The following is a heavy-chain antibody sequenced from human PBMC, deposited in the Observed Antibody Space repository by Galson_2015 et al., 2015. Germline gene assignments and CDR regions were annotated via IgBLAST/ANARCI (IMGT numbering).Heavy chain of an antibody. CDR2: INSDGTST. CDR3: TNSYNGWRHFDS. V-gene: IGHV3-74*01. Sequence: LRLSCAASGFTFSSYWLYWVRQAPGKGLVWVSRINSDGTSTTYADSVKGRFTISRDNAKNTLYLQVNSLRAEDTAVYFCTNSYNGWRHFDSWGQGTLVTVSS. CDR1: GFTFSSYW. J-gene: IGHJ4*02. D-gene: IGHD1-1*01.